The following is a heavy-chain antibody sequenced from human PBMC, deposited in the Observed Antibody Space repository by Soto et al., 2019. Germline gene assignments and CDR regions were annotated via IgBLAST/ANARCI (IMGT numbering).Heavy chain of an antibody. J-gene: IGHJ6*02. V-gene: IGHV3-23*01. CDR1: GFTFSSYA. Sequence: EVQRLESGGGLVQPGGSLILSCAASGFTFSSYAMSWFRQAPVKGPEWVSAISGSGGSTYYADSVKGRFTISSDNSKNTLYLQMTSLIAEAPSVDYRANLWGRDYGRDVWGQRTTVTVSS. CDR2: ISGSGGST. D-gene: IGHD7-27*01. CDR3: ANLWGRDYGRDV.